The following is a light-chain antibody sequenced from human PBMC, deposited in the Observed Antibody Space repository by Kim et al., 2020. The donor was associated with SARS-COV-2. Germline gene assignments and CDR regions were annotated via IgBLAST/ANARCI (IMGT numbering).Light chain of an antibody. CDR3: QQYDNLPPLT. J-gene: IGKJ4*01. CDR1: QNIDAW. V-gene: IGKV1-5*03. Sequence: SVGDRVTITCRASQNIDAWLAWYQQKPGKAPKLLIYTASTLESGVPSRFSGSGSGTEFTLTISSLQPDDFATYYCQQYDNLPPLTFGGGTKVDIK. CDR2: TAS.